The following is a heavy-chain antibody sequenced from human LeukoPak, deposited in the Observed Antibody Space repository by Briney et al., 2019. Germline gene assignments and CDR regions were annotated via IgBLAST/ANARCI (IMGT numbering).Heavy chain of an antibody. Sequence: SVKVSCKASGGTLANYAVSWVRQAPGQGLEWMGGIIPIFGTANYAQKFQGRVTITRDTSASTAHMELSSLRSEDMAVYYCARVVKYRSGTLTDLLPYYFDYWGQGTLVTVSS. D-gene: IGHD6-19*01. CDR2: IIPIFGTA. J-gene: IGHJ4*02. V-gene: IGHV1-69*05. CDR3: ARVVKYRSGTLTDLLPYYFDY. CDR1: GGTLANYA.